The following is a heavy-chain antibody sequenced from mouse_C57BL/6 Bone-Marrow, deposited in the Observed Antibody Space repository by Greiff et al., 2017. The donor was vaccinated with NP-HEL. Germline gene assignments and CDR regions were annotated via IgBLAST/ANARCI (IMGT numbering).Heavy chain of an antibody. CDR3: TTGLLRDY. V-gene: IGHV14-4*01. CDR2: IDPENGDT. Sequence: VQLQQSGAELVRPGASDKLSCTASGFNIKDDYMHWVKQRPEQGLEWIGWIDPENGDTEYASKFQGKATITADTSSNTAYLQLSSLTSEDTAVYYCTTGLLRDYWGQGTTLTVSS. D-gene: IGHD2-3*01. CDR1: GFNIKDDY. J-gene: IGHJ2*01.